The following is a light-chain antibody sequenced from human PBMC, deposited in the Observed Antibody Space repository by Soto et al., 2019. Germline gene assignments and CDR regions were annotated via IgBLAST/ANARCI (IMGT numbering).Light chain of an antibody. J-gene: IGLJ2*01. V-gene: IGLV1-44*01. CDR3: AAWDDSLNGWV. Sequence: QSVLTQPPSASGTPGQRITISCSGSSSNIGSNTINWYQQLPGTAPKLLIYNHNQRPSGVPDRFSGSKSGTSASLAISGLQSEDETDYYCAAWDDSLNGWVFGGGTKVTVL. CDR2: NHN. CDR1: SSNIGSNT.